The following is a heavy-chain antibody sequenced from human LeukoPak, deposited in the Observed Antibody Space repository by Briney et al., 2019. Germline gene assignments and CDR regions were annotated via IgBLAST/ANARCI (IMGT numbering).Heavy chain of an antibody. CDR3: ARDDGAAAGRRFDY. CDR1: GFTFSSYW. V-gene: IGHV3-7*01. D-gene: IGHD6-13*01. J-gene: IGHJ4*02. CDR2: IKYDGTEK. Sequence: GGSLRLSCAVSGFTFSSYWMSWVRQAPGKGLEWVANIKYDGTEKYYADSVKGRFTISRDNAKNSLYLQMNSLRAEDTAMYYCARDDGAAAGRRFDYWGQGTLVTVSS.